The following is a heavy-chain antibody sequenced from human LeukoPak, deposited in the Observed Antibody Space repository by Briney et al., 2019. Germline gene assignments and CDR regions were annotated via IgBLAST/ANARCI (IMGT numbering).Heavy chain of an antibody. CDR3: ARGRSYGFDSDS. D-gene: IGHD5-18*01. CDR2: KYYSGST. J-gene: IGHJ4*02. CDR1: GVSINTCCYY. Sequence: SETLSLTCDVSGVSINTCCYYWTWIRQPPGKGLEWIGYKYYSGSTRYNSSLRSRLTISLDSSKNQFSLRLTSVTAADTAVYYCARGRSYGFDSDSWGPGTLVIVSS. V-gene: IGHV4-61*01.